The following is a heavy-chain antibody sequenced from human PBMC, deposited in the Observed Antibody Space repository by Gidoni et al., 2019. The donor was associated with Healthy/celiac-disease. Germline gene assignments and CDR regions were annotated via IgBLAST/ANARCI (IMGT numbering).Heavy chain of an antibody. CDR3: ASGGSQRGDYYYYGMDV. D-gene: IGHD1-26*01. CDR1: GGTFSSYA. Sequence: QVQLVQSGAEVKKPGSSVKVSCKASGGTFSSYAIRWVRQAPGQGLEWMGGIIPIFGTANYAQKFQGRVTITADESTSTAYMELSSLRSEDTAVYYCASGGSQRGDYYYYGMDVWGQGTTVTVSS. J-gene: IGHJ6*02. CDR2: IIPIFGTA. V-gene: IGHV1-69*01.